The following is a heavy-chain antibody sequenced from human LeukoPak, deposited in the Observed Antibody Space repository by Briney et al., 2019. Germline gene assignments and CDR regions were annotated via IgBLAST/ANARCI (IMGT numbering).Heavy chain of an antibody. CDR2: ISGYNGNT. CDR3: ARASAQWSDY. CDR1: GYTFTTYG. Sequence: ASVEVSCRASGYTFTTYGISWVRQAPGQGLEWMGWISGYNGNTNYAQKFRGRVTMTTDTSTSTAYMELRSLRSDDTAVYYCARASAQWSDYWGQGTLVTVSS. J-gene: IGHJ4*02. V-gene: IGHV1-18*01. D-gene: IGHD2-15*01.